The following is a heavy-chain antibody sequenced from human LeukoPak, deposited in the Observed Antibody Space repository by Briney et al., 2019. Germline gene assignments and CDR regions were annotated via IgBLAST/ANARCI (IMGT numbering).Heavy chain of an antibody. CDR2: IYYSGST. D-gene: IGHD3-10*01. J-gene: IGHJ3*02. Sequence: SETLSLTCTVSGGSISSYYWSWIRQPPGKGLEWIGYIYYSGSTNYNPSLKSRVTISVDTSKNQFSLKLSSVTAADTAVYYCARHEGGSRNDAFDIWGQGTMVTVSS. CDR3: ARHEGGSRNDAFDI. V-gene: IGHV4-59*01. CDR1: GGSISSYY.